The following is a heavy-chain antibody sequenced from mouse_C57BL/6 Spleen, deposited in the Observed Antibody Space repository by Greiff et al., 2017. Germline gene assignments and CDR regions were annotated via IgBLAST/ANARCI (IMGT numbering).Heavy chain of an antibody. Sequence: VQGVESGPKLVKPGASVKISCKASGYAFSSSWMNWVKQRPGKGLEWIGRIYPGDGDPNYNGQFKGKATLTADKSSSTAYMQLSSLTSEDSEVYFGARGGYYDYDDGYAMDYWGQGTSVTVSS. D-gene: IGHD2-4*01. CDR1: GYAFSSSW. J-gene: IGHJ4*01. V-gene: IGHV1-82*01. CDR2: IYPGDGDP. CDR3: ARGGYYDYDDGYAMDY.